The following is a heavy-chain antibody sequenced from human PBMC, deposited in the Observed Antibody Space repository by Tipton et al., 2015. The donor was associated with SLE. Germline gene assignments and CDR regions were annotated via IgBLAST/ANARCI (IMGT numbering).Heavy chain of an antibody. Sequence: TLSLTCTVSGDSISGHYRSWIRQPPGKGLEWIGYIYDSGSTSYNPSLKSRVTISVDASKNQFSLRLTSVTAADTAVYYCARRHFDTSGYYRGAFDIWGQGTMVTVSS. J-gene: IGHJ3*02. CDR3: ARRHFDTSGYYRGAFDI. D-gene: IGHD3-22*01. V-gene: IGHV4-59*11. CDR1: GDSISGHY. CDR2: IYDSGST.